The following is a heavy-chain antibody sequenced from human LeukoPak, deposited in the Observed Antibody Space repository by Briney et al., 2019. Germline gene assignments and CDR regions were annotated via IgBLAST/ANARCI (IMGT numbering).Heavy chain of an antibody. V-gene: IGHV3-30*18. Sequence: GGSLRLSCAASGFTFSSYGMHWVRQAPGKGLEWVAVISYDGTDEYYVHSVKGRFTISRDNSKNTLYLQMNSLRAEDTAVYYCAKFGRYFYYFDYWGQGTLVTVSS. J-gene: IGHJ4*02. CDR1: GFTFSSYG. D-gene: IGHD1-26*01. CDR2: ISYDGTDE. CDR3: AKFGRYFYYFDY.